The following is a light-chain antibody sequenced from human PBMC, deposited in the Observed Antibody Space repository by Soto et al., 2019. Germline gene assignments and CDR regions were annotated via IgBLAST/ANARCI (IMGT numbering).Light chain of an antibody. CDR2: AAS. V-gene: IGKV1-39*01. J-gene: IGKJ5*01. Sequence: DIQMTQSPSSLSASVGDRVTMTCRASQSIGKFLNWYQQKPGKAPTLLIYAASSLRSGVPSRFSGSGSGTDFTLTISSLQPEDSATYYCQQSYSPPPITFGQGTRLEI. CDR3: QQSYSPPPIT. CDR1: QSIGKF.